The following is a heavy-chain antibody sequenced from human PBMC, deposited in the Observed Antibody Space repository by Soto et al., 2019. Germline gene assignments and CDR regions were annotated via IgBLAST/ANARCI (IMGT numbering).Heavy chain of an antibody. D-gene: IGHD3-16*01. CDR1: GFTFITYR. Sequence: GGSLRLSCTASGFTFITYRMNWVRQAPGKGLEWVSSISGTITDISFSDSLKGRFTISRDNANNAVYLHMNNLRVEDSAVYFCVSASYYYDGREFFDFWGQGVPVTVSS. J-gene: IGHJ4*02. CDR2: ISGTITDI. V-gene: IGHV3-21*01. CDR3: VSASYYYDGREFFDF.